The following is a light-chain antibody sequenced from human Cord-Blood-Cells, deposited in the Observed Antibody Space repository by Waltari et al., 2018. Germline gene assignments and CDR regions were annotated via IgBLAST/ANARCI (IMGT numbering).Light chain of an antibody. CDR2: DVS. CDR1: SSDVGGYNY. V-gene: IGLV2-14*03. Sequence: QSALTQPASVSGSPGQSITISCTGTSSDVGGYNYVSWYQQHPGKAPKLMIYDVSNPPTGVSNRFSGSKSGNTASLTISALQAEHEADYYCSSYTSSSGVFGRGTKLTVL. J-gene: IGLJ3*02. CDR3: SSYTSSSGV.